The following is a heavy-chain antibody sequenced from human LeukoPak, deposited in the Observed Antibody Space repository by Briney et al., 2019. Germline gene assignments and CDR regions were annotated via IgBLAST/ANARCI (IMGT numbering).Heavy chain of an antibody. D-gene: IGHD6-19*01. CDR3: ARRNSGWTSLGYYYYMDV. V-gene: IGHV3-11*04. CDR1: GFALCDYY. CDR2: ITSSGSTI. J-gene: IGHJ6*03. Sequence: GGSLRLSCAASGFALCDYYMSWIRQAPGKGLEWVSYITSSGSTIYYADSVKGRFTISRDNAKNTLYLQMNSLRAEDTAVYYCARRNSGWTSLGYYYYMDVWGKGSTVTVS.